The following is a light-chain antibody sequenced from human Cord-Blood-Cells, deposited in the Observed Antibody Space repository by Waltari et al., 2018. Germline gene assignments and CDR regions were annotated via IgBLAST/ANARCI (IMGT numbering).Light chain of an antibody. CDR1: SSHIGAGYA. CDR2: GNS. Sequence: QSVLTPPPSVSGAPGQRVTISCTGSSSHIGAGYAVHWYQQLPGTAPKLLIYGNSNRPSGVPDRFSGSKSGTSASLAITGLQAEDEADYYCQSYDSSLSGWVFGGGTKLTVL. J-gene: IGLJ3*02. V-gene: IGLV1-40*01. CDR3: QSYDSSLSGWV.